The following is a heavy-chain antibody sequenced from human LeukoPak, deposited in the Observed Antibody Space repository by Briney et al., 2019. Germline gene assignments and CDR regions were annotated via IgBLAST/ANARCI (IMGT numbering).Heavy chain of an antibody. D-gene: IGHD6-13*01. J-gene: IGHJ3*02. CDR3: AGIAGGNDAFDI. CDR2: INHSGST. CDR1: GGSFSGYY. Sequence: SETLSLTCAVYGGSFSGYYWSWIRQPPGKGLEWIGEINHSGSTNYNPSLKSRVTISVDTSKNQFSLKLSSVTAADTAVYYCAGIAGGNDAFDIWGQGTMVTVSS. V-gene: IGHV4-34*01.